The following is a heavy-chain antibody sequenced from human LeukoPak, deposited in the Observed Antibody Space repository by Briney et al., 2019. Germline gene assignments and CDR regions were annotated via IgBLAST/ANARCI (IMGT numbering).Heavy chain of an antibody. CDR2: IYYSGST. Sequence: SETLSLTCTVSGGSISSSSYYWSWIRQPPGKGLEWIGYIYYSGSTNYNPSLKSRVTISVDTSKNQFSLKLSSVTAADTAVYYCARELGGNSGYYYGMDVWGQGTTVTVSS. D-gene: IGHD4-23*01. V-gene: IGHV4-61*01. CDR3: ARELGGNSGYYYGMDV. CDR1: GGSISSSSYY. J-gene: IGHJ6*02.